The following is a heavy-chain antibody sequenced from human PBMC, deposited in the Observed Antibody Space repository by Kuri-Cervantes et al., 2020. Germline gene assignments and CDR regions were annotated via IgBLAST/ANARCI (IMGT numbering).Heavy chain of an antibody. CDR3: ASYSGYDFWRSLYYFDY. Sequence: SETLSLTCTVSGGSISSYYWSWIRQPPGKGLEWIGSIYHSGSTYYNPSLKSRVTISVDTSKNQFSLKLSSVTAADTAVYYCASYSGYDFWRSLYYFDYWGQGTLVTVSS. J-gene: IGHJ4*02. CDR2: IYHSGST. CDR1: GGSISSYY. D-gene: IGHD5-12*01. V-gene: IGHV4-59*05.